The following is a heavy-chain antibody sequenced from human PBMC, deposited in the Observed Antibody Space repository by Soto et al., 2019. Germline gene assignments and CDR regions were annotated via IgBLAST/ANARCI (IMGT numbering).Heavy chain of an antibody. Sequence: QMQLVQSGPEVKKPGTSVKVSCKASGFTFTSSAVQWVRQARGQRLEWIGWIVVGSGNTNYAQKFQERVTITRDMSTSTAYMELSSLRSEDTAVYYCAADHPRQLDCGAFDIWGQGTMVTVSS. J-gene: IGHJ3*02. D-gene: IGHD6-6*01. V-gene: IGHV1-58*01. CDR3: AADHPRQLDCGAFDI. CDR1: GFTFTSSA. CDR2: IVVGSGNT.